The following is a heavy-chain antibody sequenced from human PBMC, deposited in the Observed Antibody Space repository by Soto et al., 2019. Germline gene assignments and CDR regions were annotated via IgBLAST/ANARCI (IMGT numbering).Heavy chain of an antibody. CDR3: AKDHYDYRVGWYFDL. V-gene: IGHV3-30*18. J-gene: IGHJ2*01. D-gene: IGHD4-4*01. CDR2: ISYDGSNK. Sequence: QAQLVESGGGVVQPGRSLRLSCAASGFTFSSYGMHWVRQAPGKGLEWVAVISYDGSNKYYADSVKGRFTISRDNSKNTLYLQMNSLRAEDTAVYYCAKDHYDYRVGWYFDLWGRGTLVTVSS. CDR1: GFTFSSYG.